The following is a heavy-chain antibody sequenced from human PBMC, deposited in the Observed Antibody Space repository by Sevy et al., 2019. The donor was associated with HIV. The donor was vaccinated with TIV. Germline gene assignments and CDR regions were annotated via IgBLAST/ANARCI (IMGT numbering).Heavy chain of an antibody. J-gene: IGHJ4*02. Sequence: GGSLRLSCAASGFSVSTHAMDWVRQAPGKGLEWVALISYDGSSKYYADSVKGRLTISRDNSKNTLYLQMSSLRPDDTAVYYCTRHASYSTGWYPSDYWGQGTLVTVSS. CDR2: ISYDGSSK. D-gene: IGHD6-19*01. CDR1: GFSVSTHA. V-gene: IGHV3-30-3*01. CDR3: TRHASYSTGWYPSDY.